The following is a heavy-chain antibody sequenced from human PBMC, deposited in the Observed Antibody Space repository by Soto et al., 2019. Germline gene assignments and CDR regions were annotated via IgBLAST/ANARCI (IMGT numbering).Heavy chain of an antibody. Sequence: GGSLRLSCAASGFTFDDYAMHWVRQAPEKGLEWVSGISWNSGSIGYADSVKGRFTISRDNAKNSLYLQMNSLRAEDTALYYCAKVVATEIDAFDIWGQGTMVTVSS. J-gene: IGHJ3*02. D-gene: IGHD5-12*01. V-gene: IGHV3-9*01. CDR2: ISWNSGSI. CDR1: GFTFDDYA. CDR3: AKVVATEIDAFDI.